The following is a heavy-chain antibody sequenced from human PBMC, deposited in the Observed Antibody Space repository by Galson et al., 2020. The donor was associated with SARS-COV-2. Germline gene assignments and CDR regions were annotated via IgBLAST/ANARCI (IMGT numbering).Heavy chain of an antibody. CDR2: ISRGSSLI. V-gene: IGHV3-48*01. CDR1: GFTFNTYS. CDR3: ARDGGGGYDNDY. Sequence: GGSLRLSCAASGFTFNTYSMNWVRQAPGKGLEWISYISYISRGSSLIYYADSVKGRFTISRDDAKNSLYLQMNSLTADDTAVYYCARDGGGGYDNDYWGQGTLVTVSS. D-gene: IGHD5-12*01. J-gene: IGHJ4*02.